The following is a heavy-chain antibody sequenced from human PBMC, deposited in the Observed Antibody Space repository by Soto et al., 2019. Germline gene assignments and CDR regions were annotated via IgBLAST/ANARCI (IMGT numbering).Heavy chain of an antibody. D-gene: IGHD6-6*01. CDR1: GFTFSSYG. Sequence: GGSLRLSCAASGFTFSSYGMHWVRQAPGKGLEWVAVIWYDGSNKYYADSVKGRFTISRDNSKNTLYLQMNSLRAEDTAVYYCARGVEEYSSSSALDYWGQGTLVTVSS. V-gene: IGHV3-33*01. CDR2: IWYDGSNK. CDR3: ARGVEEYSSSSALDY. J-gene: IGHJ4*02.